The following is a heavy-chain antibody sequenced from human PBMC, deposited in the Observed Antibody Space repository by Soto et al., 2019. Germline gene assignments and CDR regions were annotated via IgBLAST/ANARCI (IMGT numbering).Heavy chain of an antibody. J-gene: IGHJ4*02. CDR2: IRRSGSTI. CDR3: ARGLGPPAAVDY. Sequence: QVQLVESGGGLVKPGGSLRLSCAASGFTFSDYSMTWIRQAPGKGLEWVSYIRRSGSTIYYADSVKGRFTISRDNAKNSLYLQMNSLRTEDTAVYYCARGLGPPAAVDYWGQGTLVTVSS. V-gene: IGHV3-11*01. D-gene: IGHD2-2*01. CDR1: GFTFSDYS.